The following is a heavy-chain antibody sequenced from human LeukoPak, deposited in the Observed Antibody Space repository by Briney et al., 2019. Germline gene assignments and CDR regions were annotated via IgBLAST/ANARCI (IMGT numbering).Heavy chain of an antibody. CDR2: IYYSGST. CDR1: GGSISSYY. J-gene: IGHJ6*03. D-gene: IGHD3-10*01. CDR3: AGVNIKGFGEVYYYYMDV. V-gene: IGHV4-59*08. Sequence: SETLSLTCTVSGGSISSYYWSWIRQPPGKGLEWIGYIYYSGSTNYNPSLKSRVTISVDTSKNQFSLKLSSVTAADTAVYYCAGVNIKGFGEVYYYYMDVWGKGTTVTISS.